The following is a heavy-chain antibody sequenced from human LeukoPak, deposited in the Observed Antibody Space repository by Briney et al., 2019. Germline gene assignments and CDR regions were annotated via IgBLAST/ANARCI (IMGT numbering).Heavy chain of an antibody. V-gene: IGHV3-23*01. CDR1: GFTFSSYT. Sequence: GGSLRLSCAASGFTFSSYTMGWVRQAPGKGLEWVSGINRGGDRTYYADSVKGRFSISRDNPKSTLSLQMNSLRADDTAVYYCAKAKDIGSSYDYWGQGALVTVSS. CDR2: INRGGDRT. J-gene: IGHJ4*02. D-gene: IGHD1-26*01. CDR3: AKAKDIGSSYDY.